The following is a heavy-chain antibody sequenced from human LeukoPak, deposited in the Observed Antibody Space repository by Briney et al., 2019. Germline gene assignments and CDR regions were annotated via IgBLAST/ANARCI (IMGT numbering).Heavy chain of an antibody. J-gene: IGHJ6*03. CDR1: GGSISSGDYY. CDR2: IYYSRST. V-gene: IGHV4-30-4*08. Sequence: SETLSLTCTVSGGSISSGDYYWSWIRQPPGKGLEWIGYIYYSRSTYYNPSLKSRVTISVDTSKNQFSLKLSSVTAADTAMYYCARAYSPRSFGVVTGYYYMDVWGKGTTVTVSS. CDR3: ARAYSPRSFGVVTGYYYMDV. D-gene: IGHD3-3*01.